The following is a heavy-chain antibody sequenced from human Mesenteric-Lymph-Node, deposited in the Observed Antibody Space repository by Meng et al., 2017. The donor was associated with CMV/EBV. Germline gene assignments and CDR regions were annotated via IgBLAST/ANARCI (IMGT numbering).Heavy chain of an antibody. CDR1: GFAFTTYT. Sequence: GGSLRLSCAASGFAFTTYTMNWVRQAPGKGLEWVSSFSTTSPYIYYADSLEGRFSIPRDNAKKSVYLQMDGLRADDTAVYYCGACSSASCFMGGFWGQGTLVTVSS. J-gene: IGHJ1*01. CDR3: GACSSASCFMGGF. CDR2: FSTTSPYI. D-gene: IGHD2-2*01. V-gene: IGHV3-21*01.